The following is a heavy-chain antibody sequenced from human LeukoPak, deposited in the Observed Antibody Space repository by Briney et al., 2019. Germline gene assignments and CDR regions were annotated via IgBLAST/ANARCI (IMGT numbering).Heavy chain of an antibody. CDR2: IYYSGST. J-gene: IGHJ4*02. V-gene: IGHV4-59*01. Sequence: SENLSLTCTVFGGSISSYYWSWIRQPPGKGLEWIGYIYYSGSTNYNPSLKSRVTISVDTSKNQFSLKLSSVTAADTAVYYCAREGTVQSFDYWGQGTLVTVSS. CDR3: AREGTVQSFDY. CDR1: GGSISSYY. D-gene: IGHD1-1*01.